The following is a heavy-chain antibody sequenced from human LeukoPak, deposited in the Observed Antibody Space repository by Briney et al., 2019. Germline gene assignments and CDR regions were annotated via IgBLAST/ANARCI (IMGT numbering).Heavy chain of an antibody. V-gene: IGHV3-7*04. CDR3: VRDSHNAYHPD. D-gene: IGHD3-16*01. CDR2: IKNDGGEI. Sequence: GGSLRLSCAASGFTFSNYWMNWVRQGPGKGLEWVANIKNDGGEIFYVDSLKGRFTISRDNAENSLYLQMNSLRVDDTAVYYCVRDSHNAYHPDWGQGTLVTVSS. CDR1: GFTFSNYW. J-gene: IGHJ4*02.